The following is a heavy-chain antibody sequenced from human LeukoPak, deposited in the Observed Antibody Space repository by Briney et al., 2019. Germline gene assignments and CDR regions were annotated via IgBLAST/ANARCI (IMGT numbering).Heavy chain of an antibody. CDR2: IDRHGNT. Sequence: SETLSLTCAIYDESFSGYLSDSYWSWVRRPPGKGLEWIGEIDRHGNTNYSPSLKSRVTISIQTSKSQFSLNLNSVTDADTAVYYCARRGGGNYPYYLDYWGRGTPVTVSS. CDR1: DESFSGYLSDSY. J-gene: IGHJ4*02. CDR3: ARRGGGNYPYYLDY. D-gene: IGHD3-16*01. V-gene: IGHV4-34*01.